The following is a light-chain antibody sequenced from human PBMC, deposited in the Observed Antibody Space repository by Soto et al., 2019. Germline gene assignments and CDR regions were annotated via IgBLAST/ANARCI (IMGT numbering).Light chain of an antibody. Sequence: QSALTQPASVSGSPGQSITISCTGTSSDVGGFNYVSWYQHHPGKAPKLMIYDVSHRPSGVSNRFSGSKSGNTASLTISGLQAEDEADYYCSSYTSSTRVVFGGGTKVTVL. CDR1: SSDVGGFNY. J-gene: IGLJ2*01. CDR2: DVS. CDR3: SSYTSSTRVV. V-gene: IGLV2-14*03.